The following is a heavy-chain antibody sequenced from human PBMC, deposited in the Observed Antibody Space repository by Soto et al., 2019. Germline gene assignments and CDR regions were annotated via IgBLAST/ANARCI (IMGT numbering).Heavy chain of an antibody. CDR3: ARESEDLTSNFDY. CDR1: GFTFRSYS. V-gene: IGHV3-48*04. J-gene: IGHJ4*02. CDR2: ISSTTNYI. Sequence: EVQLVESGGGLKQPGGSLRLSCAASGFTFRSYSMNWVRQAPGKGLEWVSYISSTTNYIYYADSMKGRFTVSRDNAKNSVYLDMNSLSAEDTAVYYCARESEDLTSNFDYWGQGTLVTVSS.